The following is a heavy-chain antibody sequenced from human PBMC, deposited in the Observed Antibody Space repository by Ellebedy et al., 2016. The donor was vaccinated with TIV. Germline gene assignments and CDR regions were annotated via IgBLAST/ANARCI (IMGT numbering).Heavy chain of an antibody. CDR3: VKAWGD. J-gene: IGHJ4*02. V-gene: IGHV3-64D*06. CDR1: GFTFSSYA. D-gene: IGHD3-16*01. Sequence: GESLKISCSASGFTFSSYAMNWVRQAPGKGLEYISAIVSNGDSTYYANSVKGRFTISRDNSKNTLYLQMSSLRPEDTAVYYCVKAWGDWGQGTLVTVSS. CDR2: IVSNGDST.